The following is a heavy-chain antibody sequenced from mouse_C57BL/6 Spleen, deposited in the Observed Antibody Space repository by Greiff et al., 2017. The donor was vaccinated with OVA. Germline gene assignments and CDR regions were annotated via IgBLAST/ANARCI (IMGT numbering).Heavy chain of an antibody. D-gene: IGHD1-1*01. J-gene: IGHJ2*01. V-gene: IGHV1-59*01. CDR3: ARRFIITTVVATDY. CDR1: GYTFTSYW. Sequence: QVQLQQPGAELVRPGTSVKLSCKASGYTFTSYWMHWVKQRPGQGLEWIGVIDPSDSYTNYNQKFKGKATLTVDTSSSTAYMQLSSLTSEDSAVYYCARRFIITTVVATDYWGQGTTLTVSS. CDR2: IDPSDSYT.